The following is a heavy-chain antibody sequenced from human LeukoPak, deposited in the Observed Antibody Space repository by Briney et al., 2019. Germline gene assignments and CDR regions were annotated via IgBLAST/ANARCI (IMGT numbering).Heavy chain of an antibody. CDR2: IYYSGST. CDR3: ARVVAATPTLLEPNWFDP. V-gene: IGHV4-39*07. J-gene: IGHJ5*02. D-gene: IGHD2-15*01. Sequence: SETLSLTCTVSGGSISSSSYYWGWIRQPPGKGLEWIGSIYYSGSTYYNPSLKSRVTILVDTSKNQFSLKLSSVTAADTAVYYCARVVAATPTLLEPNWFDPWGQGTLVTVSS. CDR1: GGSISSSSYY.